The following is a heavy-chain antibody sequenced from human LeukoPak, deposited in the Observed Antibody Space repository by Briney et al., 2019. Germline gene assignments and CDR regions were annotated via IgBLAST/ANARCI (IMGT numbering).Heavy chain of an antibody. V-gene: IGHV4-31*03. Sequence: SETLSLTCTVSGGSISSGGYYWIWMRPRQGQEWVWFGYIYYSGSTYYNPSLRSRVTISVDTSKNQFSLKLSSVAAADTAVYFWGRSTYYYGIDVWGQGTTVTVSS. CDR3: GRSTYYYGIDV. CDR2: IYYSGST. J-gene: IGHJ6*02. CDR1: GGSISSGGYY.